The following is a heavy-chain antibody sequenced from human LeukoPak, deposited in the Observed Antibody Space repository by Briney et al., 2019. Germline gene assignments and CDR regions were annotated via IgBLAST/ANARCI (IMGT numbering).Heavy chain of an antibody. Sequence: GRSLRLSCAASGFTFSDSGMYWVRQSPGKGLEWVALIWYDGSNKYYADSVKGRFTISRDNSKNTLYLQMSSLRAEDTAVYYCAKGRWVQPAGYLDFSGQGTLVTVS. D-gene: IGHD5-24*01. V-gene: IGHV3-33*06. J-gene: IGHJ4*02. CDR1: GFTFSDSG. CDR3: AKGRWVQPAGYLDF. CDR2: IWYDGSNK.